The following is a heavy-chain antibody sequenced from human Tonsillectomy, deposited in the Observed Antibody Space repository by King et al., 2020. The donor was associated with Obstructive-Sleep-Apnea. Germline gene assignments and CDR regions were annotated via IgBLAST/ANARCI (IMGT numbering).Heavy chain of an antibody. V-gene: IGHV3-21*01. CDR3: ASQPYYYDSSGYSNDY. CDR2: ISSSSSHI. J-gene: IGHJ4*02. CDR1: GFTFSSYS. Sequence: QLVQSGGGLVKPGGSLRLSCAASGFTFSSYSMNWVRQAPGKGLEWVSSISSSSSHIYYADSVKGRFTISRDNAKNSLYLQMNSLRAEDTAVYYCASQPYYYDSSGYSNDYWGQGTLVTVSS. D-gene: IGHD3-22*01.